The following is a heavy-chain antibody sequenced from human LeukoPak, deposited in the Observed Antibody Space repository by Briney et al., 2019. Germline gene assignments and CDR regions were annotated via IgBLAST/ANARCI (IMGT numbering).Heavy chain of an antibody. CDR1: GFTFSSYS. D-gene: IGHD7-27*01. Sequence: PGGSLRLSCAASGFTFSSYSMNWVRQAPGKGLEWVSSISSSSSYIYYADSVEGRFTISRDNAKNSLYLQMNSLRAEDTAVYYCAKLTGVYLDYWGQGTLVTVSS. CDR3: AKLTGVYLDY. J-gene: IGHJ4*02. CDR2: ISSSSSYI. V-gene: IGHV3-21*01.